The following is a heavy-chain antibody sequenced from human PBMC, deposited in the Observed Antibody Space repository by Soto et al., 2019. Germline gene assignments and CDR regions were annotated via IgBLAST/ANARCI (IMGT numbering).Heavy chain of an antibody. CDR2: IYHSGST. D-gene: IGHD3-10*01. CDR1: GGSISSGGYS. Sequence: PSETLSLTCAVSGGSISSGGYSWSWIRQPPGKGLEWIGDIYHSGSTYYNPSLMSRLTISVDRSKNQFSLRLTYVTAADTGIYYCAREVPGLREVNRNWFDPWGQGTLVTVSS. V-gene: IGHV4-30-2*01. CDR3: AREVPGLREVNRNWFDP. J-gene: IGHJ5*02.